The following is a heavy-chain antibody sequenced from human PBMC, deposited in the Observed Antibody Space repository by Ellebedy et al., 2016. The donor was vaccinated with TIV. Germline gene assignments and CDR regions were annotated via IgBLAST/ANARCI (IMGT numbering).Heavy chain of an antibody. CDR2: IHSDGRST. J-gene: IGHJ4*02. V-gene: IGHV3-74*01. CDR3: VSGTAAVRFNNFDC. CDR1: GFAFSSSW. D-gene: IGHD6-25*01. Sequence: PGGSLRLSCAASGFAFSSSWMHWVREAPGKGLVWVSYIHSDGRSTNYADSVKGRFTISRDNAENTLYLQMNSLRAEDTAVYYCVSGTAAVRFNNFDCWGQGTLVTVSS.